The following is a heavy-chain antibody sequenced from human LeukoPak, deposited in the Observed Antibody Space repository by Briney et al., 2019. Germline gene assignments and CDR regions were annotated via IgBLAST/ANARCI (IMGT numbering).Heavy chain of an antibody. V-gene: IGHV3-48*02. CDR1: GFTFSSYS. Sequence: HTGGSLRLSCAASGFTFSSYSMDWVRQAPGKGLEWVSYISSWSSNIYYADSVKGRFTISRDNAKNSLDQQMNSLRDEDTAVYYCASTKGYFDYWGQGTLVTVSS. CDR3: ASTKGYFDY. J-gene: IGHJ4*02. CDR2: ISSWSSNI.